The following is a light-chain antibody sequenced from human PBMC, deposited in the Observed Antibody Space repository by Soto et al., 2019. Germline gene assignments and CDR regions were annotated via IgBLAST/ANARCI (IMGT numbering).Light chain of an antibody. V-gene: IGLV2-23*01. J-gene: IGLJ1*01. CDR2: EGS. CDR1: SSDVGSYNL. CDR3: CSYAGSSTFV. Sequence: QSALTQPASVSGSPGQSITISCTGTSSDVGSYNLVSWYQQHPGKAPKLMIYEGSKRTSGVSNRFSGYKSGNTASLTISGLQAEDEADYYCCSYAGSSTFVFGTGTKLTVL.